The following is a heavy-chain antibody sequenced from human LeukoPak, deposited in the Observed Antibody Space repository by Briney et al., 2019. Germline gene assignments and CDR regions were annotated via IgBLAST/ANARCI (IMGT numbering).Heavy chain of an antibody. D-gene: IGHD6-25*01. CDR1: GGTFSSYA. CDR3: ADNTGNSGYAFDI. V-gene: IGHV1-69*13. Sequence: SVTVSCKASGGTFSSYAISWVRQAPGQGLEWMGGIIPIFGTANYAQKFQGRVTITADESTSTAYMELSSLRSEDTAVYYCADNTGNSGYAFDIWGQGTMVTVSS. J-gene: IGHJ3*02. CDR2: IIPIFGTA.